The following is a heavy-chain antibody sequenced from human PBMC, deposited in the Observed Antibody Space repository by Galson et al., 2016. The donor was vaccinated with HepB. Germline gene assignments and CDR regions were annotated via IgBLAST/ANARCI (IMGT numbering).Heavy chain of an antibody. V-gene: IGHV3-23*01. CDR3: VRDRATVVTPFWFDP. CDR1: GFTFSSYA. J-gene: IGHJ5*02. Sequence: SLRLSCAASGFTFSSYAMNWVRQAPGKGLEWVSAISASGSHTYYADSVKGRFTISVDTSKNQFSLTLRSVTAADTAVYYCVRDRATVVTPFWFDPWGQGTLVTVSS. CDR2: ISASGSHT. D-gene: IGHD4-23*01.